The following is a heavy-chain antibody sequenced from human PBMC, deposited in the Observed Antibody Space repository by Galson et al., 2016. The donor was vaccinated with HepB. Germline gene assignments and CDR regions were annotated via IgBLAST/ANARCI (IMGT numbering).Heavy chain of an antibody. CDR3: ARDSGYCIYSNCKGDAVDL. CDR1: GFTFSSNW. CDR2: IKQDGTEK. D-gene: IGHD2-15*01. V-gene: IGHV3-7*04. J-gene: IGHJ3*01. Sequence: SLRLSCAASGFTFSSNWMSWVRQAPGKGLEWVANIKQDGTEKYYVDSVKGRFTISRDNAKNTVYLQMNSLRAEDTAVYFCARDSGYCIYSNCKGDAVDLWGQGTMVTVSS.